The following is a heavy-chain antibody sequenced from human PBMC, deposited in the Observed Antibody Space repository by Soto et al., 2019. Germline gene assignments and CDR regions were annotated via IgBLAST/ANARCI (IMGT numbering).Heavy chain of an antibody. V-gene: IGHV1-69*12. J-gene: IGHJ6*02. CDR1: GGTFSSYA. D-gene: IGHD2-2*01. CDR3: GRHVPAAGYYSGMDV. Sequence: QVQLVQSGAELKKPGSSVKVSCKASGGTFSSYAVSWVRQAPGQGLEWMGGIIPIFGTADYAQKLQGRGTITADEATSKAYGELSSVRPEDTAVYDWGRHVPAAGYYSGMDVWGQGTTVTVS. CDR2: IIPIFGTA.